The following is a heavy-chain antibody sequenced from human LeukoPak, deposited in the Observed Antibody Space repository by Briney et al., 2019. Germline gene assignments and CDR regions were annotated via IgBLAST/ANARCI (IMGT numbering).Heavy chain of an antibody. Sequence: PSQALSLTCTVSGGSISSGGYYWSWIRQHPGKGLEWIGYIYYSGSTYYNPSLKSRVTISVDTSKNQFSLKLSSVTAADTAVYYCARHAARITIFGGRYFDYWGQGTLVTVSS. CDR2: IYYSGST. CDR3: ARHAARITIFGGRYFDY. J-gene: IGHJ4*02. CDR1: GGSISSGGYY. V-gene: IGHV4-31*03. D-gene: IGHD3-3*01.